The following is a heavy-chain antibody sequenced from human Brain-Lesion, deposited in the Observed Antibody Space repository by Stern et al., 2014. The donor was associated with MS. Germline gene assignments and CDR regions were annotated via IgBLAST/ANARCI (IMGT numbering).Heavy chain of an antibody. Sequence: VQLLQSGAEVKKPGASVKVSCKTSGYIFTGSYIHWMRQAPGHGLAWMPWITPNPRGQKHAQKFQGRVTMSRDTSISTAYVELSSLTSDDTAVYYCARDQRGITIFGVVTDYYYLGMDVWGQGTTVTVSS. CDR1: GYIFTGSY. J-gene: IGHJ6*02. D-gene: IGHD3-3*01. V-gene: IGHV1-2*02. CDR3: ARDQRGITIFGVVTDYYYLGMDV. CDR2: ITPNPRGQ.